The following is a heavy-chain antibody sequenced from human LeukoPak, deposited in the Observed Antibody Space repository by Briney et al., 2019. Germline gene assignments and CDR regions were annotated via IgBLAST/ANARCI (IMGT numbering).Heavy chain of an antibody. J-gene: IGHJ4*02. Sequence: PGGSLRLSCAASGFTFSIYSVNWVRQAPGKGREWVSYISSRSSTIYYADSVEGRLTISRDNAKNSLYLQMNSLRSEDTAVYYCAREAGSIVVVPAAKAWDYWGQGTLVTVSS. CDR2: ISSRSSTI. V-gene: IGHV3-48*01. CDR1: GFTFSIYS. D-gene: IGHD2-2*01. CDR3: AREAGSIVVVPAAKAWDY.